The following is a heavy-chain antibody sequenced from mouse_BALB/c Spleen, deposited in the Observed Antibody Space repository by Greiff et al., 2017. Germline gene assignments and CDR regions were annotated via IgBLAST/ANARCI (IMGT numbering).Heavy chain of an antibody. CDR2: IDPSNSET. Sequence: QVQLQQSGPELVRPGASVKLSCKASGYTFTSYWMHWVKQRPGQGLEWIGMIDPSNSETRLNQKFKDKATLNVDKSSNTAYMQLSSLTSEDSAVYYCARFSFYDGYSGAMDYWGQGTSVTVSS. V-gene: IGHV1-59*01. D-gene: IGHD2-3*01. CDR1: GYTFTSYW. J-gene: IGHJ4*01. CDR3: ARFSFYDGYSGAMDY.